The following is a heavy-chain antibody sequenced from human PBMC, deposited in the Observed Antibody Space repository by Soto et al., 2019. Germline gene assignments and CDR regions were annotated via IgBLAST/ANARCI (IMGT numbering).Heavy chain of an antibody. J-gene: IGHJ5*02. CDR3: AVPLYGSGNPLDP. CDR1: GVTFSSYG. D-gene: IGHD3-10*01. CDR2: ISYDGSNK. Sequence: QVQLVESGGGVVQPGRSLRLSCAASGVTFSSYGMHWVRQAPGKGLEWVAVISYDGSNKYYADSVKGRFTISRDNSKNTLYLQMNSLRAEDTAVYYCAVPLYGSGNPLDPWGQGTLVTVSS. V-gene: IGHV3-30*03.